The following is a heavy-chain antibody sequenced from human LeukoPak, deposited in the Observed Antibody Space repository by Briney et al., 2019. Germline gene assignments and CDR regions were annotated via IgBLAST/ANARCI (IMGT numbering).Heavy chain of an antibody. CDR1: GFRLRTYS. J-gene: IGHJ6*02. Sequence: RGSLRLSCDAPGFRLRTYSMNWVRQAPGEGLEWVSSITISSNYIYYADSVKGRFTTSRDNAKNSRYLQMNDLRVEDTALYFCTRDGHGDGFLTGYSYFGMDVWGQGTTVTVSS. CDR2: ITISSNYI. CDR3: TRDGHGDGFLTGYSYFGMDV. V-gene: IGHV3-21*01. D-gene: IGHD3-9*01.